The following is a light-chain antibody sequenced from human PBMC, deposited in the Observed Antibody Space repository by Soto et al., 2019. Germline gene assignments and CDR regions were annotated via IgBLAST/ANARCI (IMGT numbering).Light chain of an antibody. J-gene: IGKJ5*01. CDR2: DAL. V-gene: IGKV3-11*01. CDR3: LQRGDWPT. Sequence: EIVLTQSPATLSLSPGETATLSCRTSRSVSNYFAWYQQKPGQAPRLLIYDALNRATGIPARFSAGGSETHFTLTISSLEPEDSAVYYCLQRGDWPTFGQGTRLEIK. CDR1: RSVSNY.